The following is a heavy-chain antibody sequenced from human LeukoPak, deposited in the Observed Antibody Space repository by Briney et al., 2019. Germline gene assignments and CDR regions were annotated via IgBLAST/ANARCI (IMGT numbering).Heavy chain of an antibody. J-gene: IGHJ5*02. V-gene: IGHV3-30*18. CDR2: ISYDGSNK. D-gene: IGHD3-10*01. CDR1: GFTFSSYG. CDR3: AKDHITMVRVNWFDP. Sequence: GGSLRLSCAASGFTFSSYGMHWVRQAPGKGLECVAVISYDGSNKYYADSVKGRFTISRDNSKNTLYLQMNSLRAEDTAVYYCAKDHITMVRVNWFDPWGQGTLVTVSS.